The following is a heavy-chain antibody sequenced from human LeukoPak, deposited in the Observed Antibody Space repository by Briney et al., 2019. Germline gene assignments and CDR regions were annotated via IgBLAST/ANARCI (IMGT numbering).Heavy chain of an antibody. CDR3: ARDHDYGDYVRAFDI. Sequence: SATLSLTCTVSGGSISTFYWSWIRQPPGKGLEWIGYIYYSGSTYYNPSLKSRVTISVDTSKNQFSLKLSSVTAADTAVYYCARDHDYGDYVRAFDIWGQGTMVTVSS. V-gene: IGHV4-59*12. CDR2: IYYSGST. J-gene: IGHJ3*02. CDR1: GGSISTFY. D-gene: IGHD4-17*01.